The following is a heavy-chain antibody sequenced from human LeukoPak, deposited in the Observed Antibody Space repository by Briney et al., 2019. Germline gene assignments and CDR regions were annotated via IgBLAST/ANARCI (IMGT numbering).Heavy chain of an antibody. CDR3: ARSAHGDAFDI. V-gene: IGHV4-30-2*01. CDR1: GGSISSGGYS. J-gene: IGHJ3*02. Sequence: SQTLSLTCAVSGGSISSGGYSWSWIRQPPGKGLEWIGYIYHSGSTYYNPSLKSRVTISVDRSKNQFSLKLSSVTAADTAVYYCARSAHGDAFDIWGQGTMDTVSS. D-gene: IGHD6-25*01. CDR2: IYHSGST.